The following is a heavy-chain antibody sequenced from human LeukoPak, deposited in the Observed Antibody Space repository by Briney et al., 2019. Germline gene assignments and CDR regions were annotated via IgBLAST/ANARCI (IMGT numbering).Heavy chain of an antibody. D-gene: IGHD2-2*01. V-gene: IGHV3-30*02. CDR3: AKDRRSGIVVVPAANYYYYYYMDV. CDR1: GFTFSSYG. Sequence: GGSLRLSCAASGFTFSSYGMHWVRQAPGKGLEWVAFIRYDGSNKYYADSVKGRFTISRDNSKNTLYLQMNSLRAEDTAVYYCAKDRRSGIVVVPAANYYYYYYMDVWGKGTTVTISS. CDR2: IRYDGSNK. J-gene: IGHJ6*03.